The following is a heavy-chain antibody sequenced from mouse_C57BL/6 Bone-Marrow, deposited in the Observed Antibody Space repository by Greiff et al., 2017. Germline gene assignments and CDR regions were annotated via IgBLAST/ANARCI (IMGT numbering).Heavy chain of an antibody. CDR3: ARNYRGGTAYAMDY. J-gene: IGHJ4*01. V-gene: IGHV3-8*01. D-gene: IGHD1-1*02. CDR1: GYSITSAY. Sequence: DVQVVESGPGLAKPSQTLSLTCSVTGYSITSAYWNWIRTFPGNKLEYMGYISYSGSTYYNPSLKRRISLTRDTSKNQYYLQLNSVTTEDTATYYCARNYRGGTAYAMDYWGQGTSVTVSS. CDR2: ISYSGST.